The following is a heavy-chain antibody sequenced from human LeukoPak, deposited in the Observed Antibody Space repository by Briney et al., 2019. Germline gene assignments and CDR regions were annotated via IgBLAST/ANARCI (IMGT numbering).Heavy chain of an antibody. V-gene: IGHV3-9*01. Sequence: GGSLRLSCAASGYTFDDSAIHWVRQAPGQGLEWVSAMNRISGFTDYAETVKGRVTISRDNAKSSVYMDMSSLRPEDTAVYYCAKGPKEEWYFDLWGRSTLVTVSS. J-gene: IGHJ2*01. CDR1: GYTFDDSA. CDR2: MNRISGFT. CDR3: AKGPKEEWYFDL.